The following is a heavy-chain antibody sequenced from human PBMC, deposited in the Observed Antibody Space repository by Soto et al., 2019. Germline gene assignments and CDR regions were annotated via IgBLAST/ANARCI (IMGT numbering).Heavy chain of an antibody. D-gene: IGHD6-13*01. Sequence: SDTLSLTCAVYRLSINGHYWNWIRQPPGKGLEWIGEINHSGRTNYNPSLKSRVTMSVDTSKNQFSLNLGSVTAADTAVYYCARGNIAAALVYWGRGTQVTVS. CDR1: RLSINGHY. CDR2: INHSGRT. V-gene: IGHV4-34*01. CDR3: ARGNIAAALVY. J-gene: IGHJ4*02.